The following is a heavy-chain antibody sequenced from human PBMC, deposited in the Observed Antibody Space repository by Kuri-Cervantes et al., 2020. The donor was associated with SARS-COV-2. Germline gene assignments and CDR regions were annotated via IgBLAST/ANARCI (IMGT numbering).Heavy chain of an antibody. V-gene: IGHV3-9*01. CDR1: GFTFDDYA. CDR2: ISWNSGSI. CDR3: AKDMHLSIAAAGTGTTFYYYYGMDV. J-gene: IGHJ6*02. Sequence: SLKISCAASGFTFDDYAMHWVRQAPGKGLEWVSGISWNSGSIGYADSVKGRFTISRDNAKNSLYLQMNSLRAEDTALYYCAKDMHLSIAAAGTGTTFYYYYGMDVWGQGTTVTVSS. D-gene: IGHD6-13*01.